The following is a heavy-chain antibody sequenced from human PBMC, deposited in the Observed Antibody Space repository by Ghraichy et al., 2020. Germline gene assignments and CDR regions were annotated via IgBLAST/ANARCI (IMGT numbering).Heavy chain of an antibody. D-gene: IGHD6-13*01. CDR3: ARDSSSWYRDYYYGMDV. V-gene: IGHV4-59*01. CDR1: GGSISSYY. CDR2: IYYSGST. J-gene: IGHJ6*02. Sequence: SETLSLTCTVSGGSISSYYWSWIRQPPGKGLEWIGYIYYSGSTNYNPSLKSRVTISVDTSKNQFSLKLSSVTAADTAVYYCARDSSSWYRDYYYGMDVWGQGTTVTVSS.